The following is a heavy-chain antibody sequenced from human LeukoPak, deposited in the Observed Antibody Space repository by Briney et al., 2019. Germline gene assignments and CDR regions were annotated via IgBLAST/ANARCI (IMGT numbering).Heavy chain of an antibody. Sequence: ASVKVSCKASGGTFSSYAISWVRQAPGQGLEWMGWISAYNGNTNYAQKLQGRVTMTTDTSTSTAYMELRSLRSDDTAVYYCARDNRRYCSGGSCYPDYWGQGTLVTVSS. J-gene: IGHJ4*02. CDR2: ISAYNGNT. D-gene: IGHD2-15*01. CDR1: GGTFSSYA. CDR3: ARDNRRYCSGGSCYPDY. V-gene: IGHV1-18*01.